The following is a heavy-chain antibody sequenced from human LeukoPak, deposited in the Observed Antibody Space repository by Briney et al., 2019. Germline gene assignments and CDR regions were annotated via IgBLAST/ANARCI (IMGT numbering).Heavy chain of an antibody. Sequence: GGSLRLSCTASKFTFSNYGMHWVRQAPGKGLEWVAVISYDGSNEYYADSVKGRFTISRDNSKNTLYLRMSSLRAEDTAVYYCAKEFNRGLPDYWGQGTLVTVPS. D-gene: IGHD2-21*01. CDR3: AKEFNRGLPDY. J-gene: IGHJ4*02. V-gene: IGHV3-30*18. CDR2: ISYDGSNE. CDR1: KFTFSNYG.